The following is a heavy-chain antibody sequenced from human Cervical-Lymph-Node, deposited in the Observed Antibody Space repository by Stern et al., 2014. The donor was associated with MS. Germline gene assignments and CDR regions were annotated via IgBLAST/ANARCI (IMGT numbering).Heavy chain of an antibody. Sequence: QMPLVQSGADVKKPGSSVKVSCTASGDTFINFGISWVRQAPGQGLERMGGFIPLFGTTEYAQKFQGRVTISADESATTVYMELSGLRSEDTAVYYCARDNDDNGMDVWGQGTTVTVTS. CDR1: GDTFINFG. CDR3: ARDNDDNGMDV. V-gene: IGHV1-69*01. D-gene: IGHD1-1*01. J-gene: IGHJ6*02. CDR2: FIPLFGTT.